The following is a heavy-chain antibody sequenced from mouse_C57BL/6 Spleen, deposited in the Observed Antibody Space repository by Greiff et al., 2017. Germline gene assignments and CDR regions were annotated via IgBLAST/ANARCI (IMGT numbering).Heavy chain of an antibody. Sequence: EVKVEESGGGLVKPGGSLKLSCAASGFTFSSYAMSWVRQTPEKRLEWVATISDGGSYTYYPDNVKGRFTISRDNAKNNLYLQMSHLKSEDTAMYYCARDGYYTSFAYWGQGTLVTVSA. CDR3: ARDGYYTSFAY. CDR1: GFTFSSYA. J-gene: IGHJ3*01. D-gene: IGHD2-3*01. CDR2: ISDGGSYT. V-gene: IGHV5-4*01.